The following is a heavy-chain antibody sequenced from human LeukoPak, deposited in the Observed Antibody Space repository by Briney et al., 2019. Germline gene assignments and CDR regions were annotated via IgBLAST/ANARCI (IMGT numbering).Heavy chain of an antibody. V-gene: IGHV3-30*02. CDR3: ARDVTELAGTIGSFDY. CDR2: IRYDGSNK. D-gene: IGHD1-7*01. CDR1: GFTFSSYY. Sequence: QTGGSLRLSCAASGFTFSSYYMHWVRQAPGKGLEWVAFIRYDGSNKYYADSVKGRFTISRDNAKNSLYLQMNSLRAEDTAVYYCARDVTELAGTIGSFDYWGQGTLVTVSS. J-gene: IGHJ4*02.